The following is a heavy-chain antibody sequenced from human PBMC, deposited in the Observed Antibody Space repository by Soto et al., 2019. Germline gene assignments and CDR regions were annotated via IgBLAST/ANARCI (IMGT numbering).Heavy chain of an antibody. V-gene: IGHV4-59*01. Sequence: QVQLQESGPGLVKPSETLSLTCTVSGGSISSYYWSWIRQPPGKGLEWIGYIYYSGSTNYNPSLKSRVTISVDTSKNQFSLTLSSVTAAETAVYYCARTLFGWGIWFDPWGQGTLVTVSS. CDR3: ARTLFGWGIWFDP. D-gene: IGHD3-10*02. J-gene: IGHJ5*02. CDR2: IYYSGST. CDR1: GGSISSYY.